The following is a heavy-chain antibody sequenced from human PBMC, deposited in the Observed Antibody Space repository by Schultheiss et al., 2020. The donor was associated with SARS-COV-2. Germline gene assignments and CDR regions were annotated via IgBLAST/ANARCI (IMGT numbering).Heavy chain of an antibody. CDR1: GGTFSSYA. CDR2: IIPIFGTA. D-gene: IGHD3-3*01. V-gene: IGHV1-69*06. J-gene: IGHJ6*02. CDR3: ARARDYDFWSGFRPGYYYYGMDV. Sequence: SVKVSCKASGGTFSSYAISWVRQAPGQGLEWMGGIIPIFGTANYAQKFQGRVTITADKSTSTAYMELSSLRSEDTAVYYCARARDYDFWSGFRPGYYYYGMDVWGQGTTVTVSS.